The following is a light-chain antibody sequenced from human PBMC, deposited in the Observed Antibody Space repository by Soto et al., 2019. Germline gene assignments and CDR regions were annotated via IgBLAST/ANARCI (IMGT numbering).Light chain of an antibody. CDR1: QGISSF. J-gene: IGKJ4*01. CDR2: EAS. CDR3: QQLNSYPLT. Sequence: DIQLTQSPSFLSASVGDRVTITCRASQGISSFLAWYQQKPGKAPKLLIYEASTLQSGVPSRFSGSGSGTEFTLTISSLQPEDFATYYWQQLNSYPLTFGGGTKVEIK. V-gene: IGKV1-9*01.